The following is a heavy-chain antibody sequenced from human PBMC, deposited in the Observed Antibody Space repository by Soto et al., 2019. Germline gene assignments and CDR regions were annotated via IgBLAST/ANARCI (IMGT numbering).Heavy chain of an antibody. J-gene: IGHJ4*02. CDR3: ARGPGHSTSYFDY. Sequence: GGSLRLSCAASGFTFSSYAMSWVRQAPGKGLEWVSAISGSGGSTYYADSVKGRFTISRDNAKNSLYLQMNSLRADDTAVYYCARGPGHSTSYFDYWGQGTLVTVSS. D-gene: IGHD2-2*01. V-gene: IGHV3-23*01. CDR1: GFTFSSYA. CDR2: ISGSGGST.